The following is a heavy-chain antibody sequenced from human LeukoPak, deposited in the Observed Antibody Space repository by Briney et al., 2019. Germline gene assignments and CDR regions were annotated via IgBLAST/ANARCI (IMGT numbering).Heavy chain of an antibody. CDR2: IIPILGRP. J-gene: IGHJ4*02. Sequence: SVKVSCKASGDTFSSDDISWVRQAPGQGLEWMGRIIPILGRPTYVQKFQGRVTITADKSTSTAYMELSSLRSEDTAVYYCARDDLRWLFDYWGQGTLVTVSS. D-gene: IGHD5-24*01. CDR3: ARDDLRWLFDY. V-gene: IGHV1-69*04. CDR1: GDTFSSDD.